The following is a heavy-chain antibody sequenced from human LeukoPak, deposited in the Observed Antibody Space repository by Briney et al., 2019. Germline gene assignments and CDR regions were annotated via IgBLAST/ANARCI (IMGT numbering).Heavy chain of an antibody. Sequence: PSETLSLTCAVSGGSISSGDFPWSWIRQPPGKGLEWIGYIFHTGHTSYNPSLESRVTISVDMSKNQLSLRLTSVTAADTAVYYCARGFYGAGSHLDYRGQGTLVTVSS. CDR1: GGSISSGDFP. V-gene: IGHV4-30-2*01. J-gene: IGHJ4*02. CDR3: ARGFYGAGSHLDY. CDR2: IFHTGHT. D-gene: IGHD3-10*01.